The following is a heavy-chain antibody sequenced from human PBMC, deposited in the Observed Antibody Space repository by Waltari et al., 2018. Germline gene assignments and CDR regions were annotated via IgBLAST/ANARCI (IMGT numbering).Heavy chain of an antibody. J-gene: IGHJ4*02. CDR2: ICISGSAT. Sequence: EVQMLESGGGLVEPGGSLRLSCTTSGFTFTQYTMSWVRQTPTRVLEWVSFICISGSATHDADSVMVRFTISRDSAKGSVYLQMNNLRADDAASYYCARGRYGAGSYSDYDYWGQGTLVTVSS. CDR1: GFTFTQYT. CDR3: ARGRYGAGSYSDYDY. D-gene: IGHD3-10*01. V-gene: IGHV3-48*01.